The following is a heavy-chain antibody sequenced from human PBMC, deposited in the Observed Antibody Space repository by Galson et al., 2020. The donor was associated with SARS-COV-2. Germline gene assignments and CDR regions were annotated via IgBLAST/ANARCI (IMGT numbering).Heavy chain of an antibody. CDR3: ARGHYGLIGEVNWCDT. CDR2: MNPHSGKT. CDR1: GYTFTSYH. J-gene: IGHJ5*02. V-gene: IGHV1-8*01. Sequence: ASVKVSCKASGYTFTSYHINWVRQAPGHGLEWMGWMNPHSGKTGYAQKFQGRVSLSGNPSISTPYMELSSMRSQDTAVYFCARGHYGLIGEVNWCDTLGLGTLVTVSS. D-gene: IGHD3-10*01.